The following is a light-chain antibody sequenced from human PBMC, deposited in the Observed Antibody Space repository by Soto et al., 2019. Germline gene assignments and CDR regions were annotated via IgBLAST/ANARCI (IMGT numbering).Light chain of an antibody. CDR1: SGSVSTSYY. Sequence: QTVVSQEPSFSVSPGRTVTLTCGLSSGSVSTSYYRSWYQQAPGHPPRTLIYKTNARSSAVTDRFSGSILGNKAALTITGAQAADESDYYFPLSMGITILVFGGGTNLTVL. V-gene: IGLV8-61*01. CDR3: PLSMGITILV. J-gene: IGLJ2*01. CDR2: KTN.